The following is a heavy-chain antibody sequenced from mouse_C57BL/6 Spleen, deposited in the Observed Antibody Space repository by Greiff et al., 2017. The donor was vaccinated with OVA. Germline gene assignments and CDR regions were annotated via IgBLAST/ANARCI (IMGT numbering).Heavy chain of an antibody. D-gene: IGHD3-2*02. CDR3: ARGSSGYLDY. Sequence: QVQLKESGAELVKPGASVKISCKASGYAFSSYWMNWVKQRPGKGLEWIGQIYPGDGDTNYNGKFKGKATLTADKSSSTAYMQLSSLTSEDSAVYFCARGSSGYLDYWGQGTTLTVSS. V-gene: IGHV1-80*01. J-gene: IGHJ2*01. CDR1: GYAFSSYW. CDR2: IYPGDGDT.